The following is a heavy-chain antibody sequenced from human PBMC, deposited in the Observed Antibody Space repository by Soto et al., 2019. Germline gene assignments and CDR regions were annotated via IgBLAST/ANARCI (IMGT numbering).Heavy chain of an antibody. CDR3: ARVPVVCSGGTCDLDY. J-gene: IGHJ4*02. Sequence: QVQLQESGPGLVKPSQTLSLTCTVSGGSISSGGYYWNWIRQHPGKGLEWIGYIHYSGTTYYNPSLKSRISISLDTSKNEFSLKLSSVTAADTAVYYCARVPVVCSGGTCDLDYWGQGTLVTVSS. D-gene: IGHD2-15*01. CDR1: GGSISSGGYY. V-gene: IGHV4-31*03. CDR2: IHYSGTT.